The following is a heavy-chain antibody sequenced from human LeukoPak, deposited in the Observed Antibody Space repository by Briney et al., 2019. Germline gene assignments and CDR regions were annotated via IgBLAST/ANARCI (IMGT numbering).Heavy chain of an antibody. CDR1: GGSISSYY. CDR3: ALEKIPDYYYYGMDV. J-gene: IGHJ6*02. CDR2: IYYSGST. Sequence: PSETLSLTCTVSGGSISSYYWSWIRQPPGKGLEWIGYIYYSGSTNYNPSLKSRVTISVDTSKNQFSLKLSSVTAADTAVYYCALEKIPDYYYYGMDVWGQGTTVTVSS. V-gene: IGHV4-59*08. D-gene: IGHD3-3*01.